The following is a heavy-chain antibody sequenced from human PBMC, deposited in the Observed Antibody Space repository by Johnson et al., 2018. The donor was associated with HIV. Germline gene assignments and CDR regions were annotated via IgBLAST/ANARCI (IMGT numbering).Heavy chain of an antibody. V-gene: IGHV3-30*04. CDR2: ISYDASNK. CDR3: ARVRGGTGHGAFDI. J-gene: IGHJ3*02. CDR1: AFTFSSYA. Sequence: QVQLVESGGGVVQPGRSLRLSCAASAFTFSSYAMHWVRQAPGKGLEWVAVISYDASNKYYADSVKGRFTSSRDNSKNTLYLQMNSLRTEDTAVYYCARVRGGTGHGAFDIWGQGTVVTVSS.